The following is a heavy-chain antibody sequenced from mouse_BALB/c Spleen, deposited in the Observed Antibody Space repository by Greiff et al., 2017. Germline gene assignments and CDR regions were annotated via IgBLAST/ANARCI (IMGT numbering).Heavy chain of an antibody. D-gene: IGHD1-1*01. Sequence: QVHVKQSGAELAKPGASVKMSCKASGYTFTSYWMHWVKQRPGQGLEWIGYINPSTGYTEYNQKFKDKATLTADKSSSTAYLQLSSLTSEDSAVYYCARSDYGSSYWFAYWGQGTLVTVSA. CDR2: INPSTGYT. CDR1: GYTFTSYW. J-gene: IGHJ3*01. CDR3: ARSDYGSSYWFAY. V-gene: IGHV1-7*01.